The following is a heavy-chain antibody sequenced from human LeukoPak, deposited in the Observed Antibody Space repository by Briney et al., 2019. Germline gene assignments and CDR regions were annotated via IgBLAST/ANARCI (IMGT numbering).Heavy chain of an antibody. J-gene: IGHJ4*02. CDR2: VGIDSGNT. D-gene: IGHD5-12*01. V-gene: IGHV3-48*04. CDR3: ARDHRYAFDN. Sequence: GGSLSLSCAASGFAISDYSLNWVRQAPGKGLEWISYVGIDSGNTKYADSVKGRFTISGDSAKNSVFLQMNSLRVEDTAVYYCARDHRYAFDNWGQGTLVTVSS. CDR1: GFAISDYS.